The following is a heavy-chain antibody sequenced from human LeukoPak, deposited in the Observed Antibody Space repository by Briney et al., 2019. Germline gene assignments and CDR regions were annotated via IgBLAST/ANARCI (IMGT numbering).Heavy chain of an antibody. J-gene: IGHJ4*02. CDR3: TKKGSNSWYTDY. D-gene: IGHD6-13*01. CDR2: ISASGIST. CDR1: GFTFSSYG. Sequence: GGSLRLSRAASGFTFSSYGMSWVRQAPGKGLEWVSGISASGISTYYADSVKGRFTISRDNSQHTLYLQMNSLRGEDTAVYYCTKKGSNSWYTDYWGQGTLVTVSS. V-gene: IGHV3-23*01.